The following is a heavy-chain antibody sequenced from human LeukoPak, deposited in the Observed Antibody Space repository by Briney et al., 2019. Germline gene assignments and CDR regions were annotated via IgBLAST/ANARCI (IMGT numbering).Heavy chain of an antibody. CDR2: INHSGST. J-gene: IGHJ5*02. CDR1: GGSLSGYY. CDR3: ASGPRSNWFDP. Sequence: PSETLSLTCAVYGGSLSGYYWSWIRQPPGKGLEWIGEINHSGSTNYNPSLKSRVTISVDTSKNQFSLKLSSMTAADTAVYYCASGPRSNWFDPWGQGTLVTVSS. V-gene: IGHV4-34*01.